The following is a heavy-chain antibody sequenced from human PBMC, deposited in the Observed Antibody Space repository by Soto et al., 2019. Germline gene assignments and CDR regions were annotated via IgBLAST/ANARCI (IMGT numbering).Heavy chain of an antibody. CDR2: ISGSGGST. Sequence: EVQLLESGGDLVQPGGSLRLSCAASGFTISSYAMSRVRQAPGKGLEWVSVISGSGGSTYYADSVKGRFTISRDNSKNTLYLQMNSLRAEDTAVYYCAKDKYYYDSSGYSSEAFDIWGQGTMVTVSS. CDR1: GFTISSYA. D-gene: IGHD3-22*01. J-gene: IGHJ3*02. CDR3: AKDKYYYDSSGYSSEAFDI. V-gene: IGHV3-23*01.